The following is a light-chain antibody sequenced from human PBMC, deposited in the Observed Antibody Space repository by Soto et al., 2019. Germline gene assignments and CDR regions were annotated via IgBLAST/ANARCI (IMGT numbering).Light chain of an antibody. CDR2: AVS. Sequence: QSVLTQPASVSGSPGQSITISCTGTSSDVGTYNYVSWYQHHPGKAPKLMIFAVSNRPSGVSNRFSGSKSGNTASLTISGLQVEDEADYYCSSYTSSSPCVFGPGTKVTVL. CDR3: SSYTSSSPCV. CDR1: SSDVGTYNY. J-gene: IGLJ1*01. V-gene: IGLV2-14*01.